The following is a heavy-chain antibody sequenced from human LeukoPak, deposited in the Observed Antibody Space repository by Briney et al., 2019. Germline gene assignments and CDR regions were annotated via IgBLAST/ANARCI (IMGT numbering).Heavy chain of an antibody. J-gene: IGHJ5*02. D-gene: IGHD2-2*01. V-gene: IGHV4-34*01. CDR3: ARRPLGYCSSTSCAGRYWFDP. CDR1: GGSFSGYY. CDR2: INHSGST. Sequence: PSETLSLTCAVYGGSFSGYYWSWIRQPPGKGLEWIGEINHSGSTNYNPSLKSRVTISVDTSKNQFSLKLSSVTAADMAVYYCARRPLGYCSSTSCAGRYWFDPWGQGTLVTVSS.